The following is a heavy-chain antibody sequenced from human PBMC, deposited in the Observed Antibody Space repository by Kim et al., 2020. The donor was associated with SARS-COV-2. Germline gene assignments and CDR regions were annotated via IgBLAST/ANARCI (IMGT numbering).Heavy chain of an antibody. V-gene: IGHV3-23*03. Sequence: GGSLRLSCAASGFTFSNYAMTWVRQAPGKGLEWVSLIYSGGSTTYYADSVKGRFTISRDNSKNMLYLQMNSLRAEDTAVYFCAKQAYAGYSGYDLEGRDYWGQGTLVTVSS. CDR2: IYSGGSTT. CDR1: GFTFSNYA. CDR3: AKQAYAGYSGYDLEGRDY. J-gene: IGHJ4*02. D-gene: IGHD5-12*01.